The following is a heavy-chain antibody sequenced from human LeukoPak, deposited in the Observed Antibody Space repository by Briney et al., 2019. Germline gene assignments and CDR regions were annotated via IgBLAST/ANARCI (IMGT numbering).Heavy chain of an antibody. CDR3: ARGVLIINWCDS. D-gene: IGHD3-10*01. CDR1: GVSISSDSHH. Sequence: SSETLSLTCTVSGVSISSDSHHWSWIRQPAGNGLEWVGRVYPSGYTNYNPSLKSRVTMSVDTSKNQFSRNLGSVTASDTAVYYCARGVLIINWCDSWGQGTLVTVSS. V-gene: IGHV4-61*02. CDR2: VYPSGYT. J-gene: IGHJ5*01.